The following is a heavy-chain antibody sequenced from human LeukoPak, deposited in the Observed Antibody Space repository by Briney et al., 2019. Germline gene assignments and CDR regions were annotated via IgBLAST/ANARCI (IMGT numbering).Heavy chain of an antibody. CDR3: ARARGLFVVVPAAGPVDY. D-gene: IGHD2-2*01. CDR2: IYYSGST. J-gene: IGHJ4*02. Sequence: SETLSLTCTVSGGSISSGGYYWSWLRQHPGKGLEWIGYIYYSGSTYYNPSLKSRVTISVDTSKNQFSLKLSSVTAADTAVYYCARARGLFVVVPAAGPVDYWGQGTLVTVSS. V-gene: IGHV4-31*03. CDR1: GGSISSGGYY.